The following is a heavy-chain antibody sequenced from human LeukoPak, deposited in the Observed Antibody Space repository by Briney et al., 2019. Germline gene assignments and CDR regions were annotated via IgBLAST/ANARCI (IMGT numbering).Heavy chain of an antibody. CDR1: GGSISSYY. CDR3: ARDHCCTNGAPIGP. D-gene: IGHD2-8*01. J-gene: IGHJ5*02. CDR2: IYTSGST. V-gene: IGHV4-4*07. Sequence: SETLSLTCTVSGGSISSYYWSWIRQPAGKGLEWIGRIYTSGSTNYNPSLKSRVTMSVDTSKNQFSLKLSSVTAADTAVYHCARDHCCTNGAPIGPWGQGTLVTVSS.